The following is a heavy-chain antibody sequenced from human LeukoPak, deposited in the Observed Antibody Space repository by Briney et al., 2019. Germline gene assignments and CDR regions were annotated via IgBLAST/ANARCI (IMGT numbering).Heavy chain of an antibody. CDR3: AKDRSSSWYARDDY. V-gene: IGHV3-23*01. D-gene: IGHD6-13*01. J-gene: IGHJ4*02. CDR2: ISGSGGST. CDR1: GFTFSSHA. Sequence: LPGGSLRLSCAASGFTFSSHAMSWVRQAPGKGLEWVSAISGSGGSTYNADSVKGRFTISRDNSKNTLYLQMNSLRAEDTAVYYCAKDRSSSWYARDDYWGQGTLVTVSS.